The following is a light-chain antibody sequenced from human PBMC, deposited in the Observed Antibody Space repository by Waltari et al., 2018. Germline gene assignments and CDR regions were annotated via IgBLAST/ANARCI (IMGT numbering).Light chain of an antibody. Sequence: DIQMTQSPSTLSAFVGDRVTITCRPSQSVDTWLAWYQQKPGKAPKLLISKASNLRSGVPSRFSGSGFGTEFTLTISSLQPDDVATYYCQHYVSYSVAFGGGTKVELK. J-gene: IGKJ4*01. CDR1: QSVDTW. CDR2: KAS. CDR3: QHYVSYSVA. V-gene: IGKV1-5*03.